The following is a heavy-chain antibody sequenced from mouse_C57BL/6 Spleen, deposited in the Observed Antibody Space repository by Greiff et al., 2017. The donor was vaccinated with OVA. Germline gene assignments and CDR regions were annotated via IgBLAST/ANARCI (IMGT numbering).Heavy chain of an antibody. CDR3: ARYGSGYEDEGFAY. V-gene: IGHV1-54*01. J-gene: IGHJ3*01. Sequence: QVHVKQSGAELVRPGTSVKVSCKASGYAFTNYLIEWVKQRPGQGLEWIGVINPGSGGTNYNEKFKGKATLTADKSSSTAYMQLSSLTSEDSAVYFCARYGSGYEDEGFAYWGQGTLVTVSA. CDR1: GYAFTNYL. D-gene: IGHD1-1*01. CDR2: INPGSGGT.